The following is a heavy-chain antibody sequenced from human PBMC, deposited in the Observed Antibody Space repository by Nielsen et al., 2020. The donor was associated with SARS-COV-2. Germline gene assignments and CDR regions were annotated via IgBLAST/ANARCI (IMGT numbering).Heavy chain of an antibody. V-gene: IGHV4-61*08. CDR2: IYNGGS. Sequence: SDTLSLTCTVSGASFNYGDSSWAWIRQPPGKGLERIGYIYNGGSDYNPSLRSRFTISMDTSKNQVSLKLTSATAADTAVYICASGHFADWGQGTLVIVSS. CDR3: ASGHFAD. D-gene: IGHD3/OR15-3a*01. CDR1: GASFNYGDSS. J-gene: IGHJ4*02.